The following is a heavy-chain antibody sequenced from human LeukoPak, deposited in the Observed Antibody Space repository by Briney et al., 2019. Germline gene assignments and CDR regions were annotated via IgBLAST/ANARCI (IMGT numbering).Heavy chain of an antibody. CDR3: AGKYYYGSGSAGNWFDP. V-gene: IGHV4-34*01. Sequence: SETLSLTCAVYGGSFSGYYWSWIRQPPGKGLEWIGEINHSGSTNYNPSPKSRVTMSVDTSKNQFSLKLSSVTAADTAVYYCAGKYYYGSGSAGNWFDPWGQGTLVTVSS. CDR2: INHSGST. D-gene: IGHD3-10*01. J-gene: IGHJ5*02. CDR1: GGSFSGYY.